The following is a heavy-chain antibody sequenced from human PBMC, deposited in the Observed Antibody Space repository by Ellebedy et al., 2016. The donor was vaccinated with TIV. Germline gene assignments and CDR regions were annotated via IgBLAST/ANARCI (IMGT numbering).Heavy chain of an antibody. CDR3: TRAGVLPTSYYGMDV. CDR2: ISYDGSNK. V-gene: IGHV3-30-3*01. D-gene: IGHD3-10*01. Sequence: GGSLRLSCAASGFTFSSYAMHWVRQAPGKGLEWVAVISYDGSNKYSADSVKGRFTISRDNAKNTLYLQMSSLRVEDTALYYCTRAGVLPTSYYGMDVWGQGTMVTVSS. CDR1: GFTFSSYA. J-gene: IGHJ6*02.